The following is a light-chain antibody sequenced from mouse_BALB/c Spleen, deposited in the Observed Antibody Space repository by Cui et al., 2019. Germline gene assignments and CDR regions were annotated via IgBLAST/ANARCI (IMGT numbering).Light chain of an antibody. CDR2: DTS. CDR1: SSVSY. CDR3: HQRSSYPWT. J-gene: IGKJ1*01. Sequence: QILLTQSPAIMSASPGEKVTMTCSASSSVSYIHWYQQKPGSSPKPWIYDTSNLASGFPARFSGSGSGTSYSLIISNMEAEDAATYYCHQRSSYPWTFGGGTKLEIK. V-gene: IGKV4-69*01.